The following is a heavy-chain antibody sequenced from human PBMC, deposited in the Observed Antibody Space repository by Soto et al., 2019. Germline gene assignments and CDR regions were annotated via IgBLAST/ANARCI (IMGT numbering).Heavy chain of an antibody. J-gene: IGHJ4*02. CDR1: GFTFSNFG. D-gene: IGHD2-15*01. Sequence: QVQLVESGGGVVQPGRSLRLSCAASGFTFSNFGMHWVRQAPGKGLEWVAVISSDGSDKYYSDSVKGRFTISRDNSKNTLFLQMNSLRFEDTAVYYCAKGSEVARQELDYWGQGTLVTVSS. CDR3: AKGSEVARQELDY. V-gene: IGHV3-30*18. CDR2: ISSDGSDK.